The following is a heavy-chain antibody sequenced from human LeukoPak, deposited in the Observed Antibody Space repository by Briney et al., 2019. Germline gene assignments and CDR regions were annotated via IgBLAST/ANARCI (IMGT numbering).Heavy chain of an antibody. CDR1: GGSISSSSYY. V-gene: IGHV4-39*01. CDR2: INHRGST. J-gene: IGHJ5*02. D-gene: IGHD6-19*01. Sequence: SETLSLTCTVSGGSISSSSYYWGWIRQPPGKGLEWIGEINHRGSTNYSPSLKSRVTILVDTSKNQLSLKLSSVTAADTAVYYCARLYDRGAVAGPWGQGTLVTVSS. CDR3: ARLYDRGAVAGP.